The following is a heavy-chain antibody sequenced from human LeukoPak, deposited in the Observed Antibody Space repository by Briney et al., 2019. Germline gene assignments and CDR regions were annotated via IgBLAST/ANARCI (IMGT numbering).Heavy chain of an antibody. V-gene: IGHV4-31*03. CDR1: GGSISSGGYY. CDR2: ISYSGST. Sequence: PSETLSLTCTVSGGSISSGGYYWSWIRQHPGRGLEWIGYISYSGSTYYNPSLKSRLTISLDTSQNQFSLKLSSVTAADTAVYYCARASHYDFWGAWFDPWGQGTLVTVSS. D-gene: IGHD3-3*01. J-gene: IGHJ5*02. CDR3: ARASHYDFWGAWFDP.